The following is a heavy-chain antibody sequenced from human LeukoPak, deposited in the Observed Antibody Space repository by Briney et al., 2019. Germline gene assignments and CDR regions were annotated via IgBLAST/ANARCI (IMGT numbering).Heavy chain of an antibody. D-gene: IGHD6-19*01. V-gene: IGHV3-48*04. CDR2: ISISSSTI. CDR1: GFTFSSYS. Sequence: GGSLRLSCAASGFTFSSYSMNWVRQAPGQGLEGVSYISISSSTIYYAASLKGRFTISRDNAKKSLYLQMNSLRAEDTAVYYCARDGVAVAGTGFDYWGQGTLVTVSS. CDR3: ARDGVAVAGTGFDY. J-gene: IGHJ4*02.